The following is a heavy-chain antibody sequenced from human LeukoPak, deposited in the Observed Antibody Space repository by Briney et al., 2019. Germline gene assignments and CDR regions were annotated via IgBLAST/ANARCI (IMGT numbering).Heavy chain of an antibody. D-gene: IGHD1-7*01. CDR3: ARVSETELWFDY. Sequence: ASVRVSCKASGYTFSDYYVHWVRQAPGQGLEWMGWINSNSGDTNHARKFQGRVTMTRDTSITTAYMELTRLTSADTAVYYCARVSETELWFDYWGQGTLVTVSS. V-gene: IGHV1-2*02. CDR1: GYTFSDYY. J-gene: IGHJ4*02. CDR2: INSNSGDT.